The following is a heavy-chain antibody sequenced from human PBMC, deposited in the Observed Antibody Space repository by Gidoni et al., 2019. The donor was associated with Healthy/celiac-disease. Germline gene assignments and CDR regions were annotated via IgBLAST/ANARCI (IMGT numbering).Heavy chain of an antibody. V-gene: IGHV4-4*07. Sequence: QVQLQESGPGLVKPSETLSLTCTVSGGSIMSYYWSWIRQPAGKGLEWIGRIYTSGSTNYNPSLKSRVTMSVDTSKNQFSLKLSSVTAADTAVYYCARYIAVAGLWAFDIWGQGTMVTVSS. CDR2: IYTSGST. D-gene: IGHD6-19*01. CDR1: GGSIMSYY. CDR3: ARYIAVAGLWAFDI. J-gene: IGHJ3*02.